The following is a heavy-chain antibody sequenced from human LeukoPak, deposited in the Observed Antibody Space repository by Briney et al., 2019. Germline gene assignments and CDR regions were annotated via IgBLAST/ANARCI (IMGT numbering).Heavy chain of an antibody. CDR1: GFSVSTSG. J-gene: IGHJ4*02. CDR2: ISVDGESA. D-gene: IGHD6-19*01. CDR3: AQGVGSGWYPH. V-gene: IGHV3-23*01. Sequence: GGSLRLSCTVSGFSVSTSGMSWVRQAQGKGLRTISAISVDGESAYYADSVKGWFTISRDNSKNTLYLQMNSLRVEDTAVYYCAQGVGSGWYPHWGQGSLVSVSS.